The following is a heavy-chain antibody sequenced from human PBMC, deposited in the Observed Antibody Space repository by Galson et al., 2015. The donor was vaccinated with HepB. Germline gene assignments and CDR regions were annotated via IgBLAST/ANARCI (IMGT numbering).Heavy chain of an antibody. CDR1: GHTFTSYG. J-gene: IGHJ4*02. V-gene: IGHV1-18*01. CDR2: ISAYNGNT. Sequence: SVKVSCKASGHTFTSYGISWVRQAPGQGLEWMGWISAYNGNTNYAQKLQGRVTMTTDTSTSTAYMELRSLRSDDTAVYYCARWDVGFWSGYLDYWGQGTLVTVSS. CDR3: ARWDVGFWSGYLDY. D-gene: IGHD3-3*01.